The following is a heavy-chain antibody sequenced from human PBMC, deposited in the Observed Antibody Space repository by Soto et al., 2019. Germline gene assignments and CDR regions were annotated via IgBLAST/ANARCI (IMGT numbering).Heavy chain of an antibody. Sequence: GSVKVSCKASGYNFTGYYMHWVRQAPGQGLEWMGWINPNSGGTNYAQKFQGWVTMTRDTSISTAYMELSRLRSDYTAVYYCARGGSYSRGYYGMDVWGQGTTVTVSS. D-gene: IGHD1-26*01. J-gene: IGHJ6*02. V-gene: IGHV1-2*04. CDR2: INPNSGGT. CDR3: ARGGSYSRGYYGMDV. CDR1: GYNFTGYY.